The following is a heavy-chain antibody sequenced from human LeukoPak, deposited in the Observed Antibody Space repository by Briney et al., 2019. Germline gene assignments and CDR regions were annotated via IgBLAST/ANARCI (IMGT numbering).Heavy chain of an antibody. D-gene: IGHD3-22*01. CDR1: GGTFSSYA. J-gene: IGHJ4*02. CDR3: ARWGYYYDSSGYYFGFDY. V-gene: IGHV1-69*06. CDR2: IIPICGTA. Sequence: GASVKVSCKASGGTFSSYAISWVRQAPGQGLEWMGGIIPICGTANYAQKFHGRDRITADKSTSTAYMELSSLRSDDTAVYYCARWGYYYDSSGYYFGFDYWGQGTLVTVSS.